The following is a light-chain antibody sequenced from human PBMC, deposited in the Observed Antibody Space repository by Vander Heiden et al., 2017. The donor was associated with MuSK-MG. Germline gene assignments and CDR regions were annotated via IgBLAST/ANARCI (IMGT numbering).Light chain of an antibody. Sequence: DVVMTQSPLSLPVTLGQPASISCRSSQSLVYSDKNTYLNWFQQRPGQSPRRLIYKVSNRDSGVPDRFSGSGSGTDFTLKISRVEAEDVGVYYCRQCKHWPRTFGQGTKMEIK. J-gene: IGKJ2*02. CDR1: QSLVYSDKNTY. CDR2: KVS. CDR3: RQCKHWPRT. V-gene: IGKV2-30*01.